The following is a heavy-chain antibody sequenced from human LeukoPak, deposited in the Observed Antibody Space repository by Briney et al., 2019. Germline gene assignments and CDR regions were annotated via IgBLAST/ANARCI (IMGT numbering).Heavy chain of an antibody. CDR3: ARLPLRYFDWLLSRGPYYYYGMDV. J-gene: IGHJ6*02. CDR1: GYTFTGYY. Sequence: ASVKVSCKASGYTFTGYYMHWVRQAPGQGLEWMGWINPNSGGTNYAQKFQGRVTMTRNTSISTAYMELSSLRSEDTAVYYCARLPLRYFDWLLSRGPYYYYGMDVWGQGTTVTVSS. D-gene: IGHD3-9*01. CDR2: INPNSGGT. V-gene: IGHV1-2*02.